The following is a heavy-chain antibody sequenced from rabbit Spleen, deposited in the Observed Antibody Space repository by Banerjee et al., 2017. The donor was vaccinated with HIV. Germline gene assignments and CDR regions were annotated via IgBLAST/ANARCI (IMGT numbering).Heavy chain of an antibody. J-gene: IGHJ4*01. CDR3: ARGDIDYFNL. V-gene: IGHV1S45*01. Sequence: QEQLEESGGDLVKPGASLTLTCTASGFDFSSTYWICWVRQAPGKGLEWIVCIYGSSDETWYASWAKGRFTISKTSSTTVTLQMTSLTAADTATYFCARGDIDYFNLWGPGTLVTVS. D-gene: IGHD1-1*01. CDR1: GFDFSSTYW. CDR2: IYGSSDET.